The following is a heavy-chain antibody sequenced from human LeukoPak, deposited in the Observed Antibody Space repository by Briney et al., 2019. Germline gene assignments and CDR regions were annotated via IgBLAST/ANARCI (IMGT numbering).Heavy chain of an antibody. CDR1: GFTFSGSA. V-gene: IGHV3-73*01. D-gene: IGHD6-19*01. J-gene: IGHJ4*02. CDR3: TRSYDPNSGWYNSFDY. CDR2: IRSKANNYAT. Sequence: GGSLRLSCAASGFTFSGSAMHWVRQASGKGPEWVGRIRSKANNYATVYAASVKGRFTISRDDSKNTAYLQMNSLKTEDTAVYYCTRSYDPNSGWYNSFDYWGQGTLVTVSS.